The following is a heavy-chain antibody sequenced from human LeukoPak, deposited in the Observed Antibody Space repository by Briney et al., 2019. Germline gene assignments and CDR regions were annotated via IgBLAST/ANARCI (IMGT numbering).Heavy chain of an antibody. CDR2: VNNIGGST. CDR1: GFTFSSYA. J-gene: IGHJ4*02. Sequence: GGSLRLSCSPSGFTFSSYAMHWVRQAPGKGLEHVSGVNNIGGSTYYADSVKGRFTISRDDSKDTLYLQMTSLRSEDTAVYYCLWPASGFDYWGQGTLVTVSS. D-gene: IGHD6-19*01. CDR3: LWPASGFDY. V-gene: IGHV3-64D*09.